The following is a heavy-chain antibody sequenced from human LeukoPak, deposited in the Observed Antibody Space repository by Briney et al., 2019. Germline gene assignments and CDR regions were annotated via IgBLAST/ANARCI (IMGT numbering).Heavy chain of an antibody. V-gene: IGHV4-39*07. D-gene: IGHD3-10*01. CDR1: GGSISTNTYY. CDR3: ARVTYNGYQHFDY. Sequence: SETLSLTCTVSGGSISTNTYYWGWIRLPPGKGLEWIGEIHHRGTTYYNPSLRSRVTISVDTSKNQFSLRLTSVAAADTAVYYCARVTYNGYQHFDYWGQGNLVTVS. CDR2: IHHRGTT. J-gene: IGHJ4*02.